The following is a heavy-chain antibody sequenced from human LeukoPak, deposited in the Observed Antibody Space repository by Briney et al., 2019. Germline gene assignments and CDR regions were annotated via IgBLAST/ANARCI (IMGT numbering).Heavy chain of an antibody. CDR2: IFYSGRT. CDR1: GGSISSYY. V-gene: IGHV4-59*08. D-gene: IGHD1/OR15-1a*01. CDR3: ARGEHDLVFRY. J-gene: IGHJ4*02. Sequence: PSETLSLTCTVSGGSISSYYWSWIRQPPGKGLEWIGYIFYSGRTNYNPSLKSRVTISVDTSKNQFSLKLSSVTAADTAVYYCARGEHDLVFRYRGQGTLVTVSS.